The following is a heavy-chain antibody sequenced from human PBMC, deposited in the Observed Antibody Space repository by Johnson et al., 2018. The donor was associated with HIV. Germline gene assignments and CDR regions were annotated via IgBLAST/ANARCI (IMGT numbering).Heavy chain of an antibody. V-gene: IGHV3-30*04. CDR1: GFTFSSYA. D-gene: IGHD3-10*01. CDR3: ARGARGVGNSGADNDAFYI. CDR2: ISYDGSNN. Sequence: QVQLVESGGGVVQPGRSLRLSCAASGFTFSSYAMHWVRQAPGKGLEWVAVISYDGSNNYSADSVKGRFTISRDNSKNTLYMQMNSLKSEDEAVCYCARGARGVGNSGADNDAFYIWGQGTMVTVSS. J-gene: IGHJ3*02.